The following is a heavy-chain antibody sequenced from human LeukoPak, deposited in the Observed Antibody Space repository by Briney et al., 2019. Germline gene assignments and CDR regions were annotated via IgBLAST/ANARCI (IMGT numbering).Heavy chain of an antibody. D-gene: IGHD6-19*01. Sequence: GGTLRLSCAASGFTFSSYGMSWVRQAPGKGLEWVSAISGSGGSTYYADSVKGRFTISRDNSKNTLYLQMNSLRAEDTAVYYCAKEWIAVAGYNWFDPWGQGTLVTVSS. V-gene: IGHV3-23*01. CDR3: AKEWIAVAGYNWFDP. CDR2: ISGSGGST. J-gene: IGHJ5*02. CDR1: GFTFSSYG.